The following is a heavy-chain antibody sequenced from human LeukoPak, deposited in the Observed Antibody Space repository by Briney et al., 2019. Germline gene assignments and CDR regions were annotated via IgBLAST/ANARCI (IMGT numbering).Heavy chain of an antibody. CDR2: INSEGSTT. D-gene: IGHD6-19*01. CDR3: TSYTSGWN. J-gene: IGHJ4*02. Sequence: GGSLRLSCAASELTFNSNWMHWVRQAPGKGLVCVSRINSEGSTTNYADSVKGGFTISRDKAKNTLYLQMNSLRAEDTAVYYCTSYTSGWNWGQGTLVTVSS. CDR1: ELTFNSNW. V-gene: IGHV3-74*01.